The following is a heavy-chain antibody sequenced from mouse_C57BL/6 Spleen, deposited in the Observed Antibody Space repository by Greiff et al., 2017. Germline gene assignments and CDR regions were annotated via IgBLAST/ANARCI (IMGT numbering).Heavy chain of an antibody. J-gene: IGHJ2*01. CDR2: IHPNSGST. Sequence: QVQLQQPGAELVKPGASVKLSCKASGYTFTSYWMHWVKQRPGQGLEWIGMIHPNSGSTNYNEKFKSKATLTVDKSSSTAYMQLSSLTSEDSAVYYCARHDGYYAFDYWGQGTTLTVSS. CDR1: GYTFTSYW. CDR3: ARHDGYYAFDY. V-gene: IGHV1-64*01. D-gene: IGHD2-3*01.